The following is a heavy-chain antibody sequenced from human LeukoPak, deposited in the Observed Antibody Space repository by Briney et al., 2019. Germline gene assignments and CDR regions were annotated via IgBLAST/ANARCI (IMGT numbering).Heavy chain of an antibody. CDR1: GFTISSYA. CDR3: AKDMGGGYGNTWGSHMDV. J-gene: IGHJ6*03. V-gene: IGHV3-23*01. Sequence: GGSLRLSCAASGFTISSYAMSWVRQAQAKGQKWVSAVSGSGDSTYYAVSVKGRFNISRDKSKHTLYLQMNGLRAEDTALYDCAKDMGGGYGNTWGSHMDVWGKGTTVTVS. CDR2: VSGSGDST. D-gene: IGHD6-13*01.